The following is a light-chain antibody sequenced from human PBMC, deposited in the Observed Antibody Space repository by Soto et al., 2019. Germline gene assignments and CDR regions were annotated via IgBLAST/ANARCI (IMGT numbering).Light chain of an antibody. CDR3: GSWDSSLSAYV. V-gene: IGLV1-51*01. CDR1: SSNIGGNS. J-gene: IGLJ1*01. Sequence: QSVLTQPPSVSAAPGQKVTISCSGSSSNIGGNSVSWYQQLPGTAPKLLIYDDDKRPSGIPDRFSGSKSGTSATLGITGFQTGDDADYYCGSWDSSLSAYVFGPGTKVTVL. CDR2: DDD.